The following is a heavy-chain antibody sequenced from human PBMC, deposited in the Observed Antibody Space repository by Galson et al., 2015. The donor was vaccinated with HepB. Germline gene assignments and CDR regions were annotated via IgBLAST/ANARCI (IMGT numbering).Heavy chain of an antibody. CDR2: ISYDGSNK. V-gene: IGHV3-30*18. D-gene: IGHD6-13*01. J-gene: IGHJ4*02. CDR1: GFTFSSYG. CDR3: AKEQSSSWNFDY. Sequence: SLRLSCAASGFTFSSYGMHWVRQAPGKGLEWVAVISYDGSNKYYADSVKGRSTISRDNSKNTLYLQMNSLRAEDTAVYYCAKEQSSSWNFDYWGQGTLVTVSS.